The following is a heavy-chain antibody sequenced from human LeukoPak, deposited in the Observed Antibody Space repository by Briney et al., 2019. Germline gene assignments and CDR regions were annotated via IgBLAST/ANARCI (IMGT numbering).Heavy chain of an antibody. V-gene: IGHV4-30-2*01. Sequence: ASETLSLTRTVSGGSISSGGYYWSWIRQPPGKGLEWIGHIYHSGSTYYNPSLKSRVTISVDRSKNQFSLKLSSVTAADTAVYYCARELRRGGRGDAFDIWGQGTMVTVSS. J-gene: IGHJ3*02. D-gene: IGHD4-17*01. CDR2: IYHSGST. CDR3: ARELRRGGRGDAFDI. CDR1: GGSISSGGYY.